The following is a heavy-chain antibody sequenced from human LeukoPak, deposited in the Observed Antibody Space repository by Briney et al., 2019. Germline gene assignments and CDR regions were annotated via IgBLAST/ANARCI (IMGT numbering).Heavy chain of an antibody. CDR1: GFTFSSYA. V-gene: IGHV3-30*04. Sequence: GGSLRLSCAASGFTFSSYAMHWVRQAPGKGLEWVAAISYDGSNKYSADSVKGRFTISRDNSKNTLYLQMNSLRAEDTAVYYYAKEFGGIGDYWGQGTLVTVSS. CDR2: ISYDGSNK. D-gene: IGHD3-10*01. CDR3: AKEFGGIGDY. J-gene: IGHJ4*02.